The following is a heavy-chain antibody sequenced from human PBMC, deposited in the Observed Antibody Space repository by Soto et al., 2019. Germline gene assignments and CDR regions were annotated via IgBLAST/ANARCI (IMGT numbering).Heavy chain of an antibody. CDR1: GYSFTNSW. V-gene: IGHV5-51*01. CDR3: ARQKGY. J-gene: IGHJ4*02. CDR2: IYPGDSQT. Sequence: PGESLKISCKASGYSFTNSWIGWVRQMPGKGLEWVGIIYPGDSQTRYSPSFQGQVTISADKSISSAYLQWRSLKASDTAMYYCARQKGYWGQGTLVTVSS.